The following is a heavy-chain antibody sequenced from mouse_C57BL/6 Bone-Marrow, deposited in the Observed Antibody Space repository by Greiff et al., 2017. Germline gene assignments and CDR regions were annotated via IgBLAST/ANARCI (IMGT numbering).Heavy chain of an antibody. CDR1: GFTFSSYA. V-gene: IGHV5-4*01. CDR3: ARDRGYDYEGDY. D-gene: IGHD2-4*01. Sequence: EVNVVESGGGLVKPGGSLKLSCAASGFTFSSYAMSWVRQTPEKRLEWVATISDGGSYTYYPDNVKGRFTISRDNAKNNLYLQMSHLKSEDTAMYYCARDRGYDYEGDYWGQGTSVTVSS. J-gene: IGHJ4*01. CDR2: ISDGGSYT.